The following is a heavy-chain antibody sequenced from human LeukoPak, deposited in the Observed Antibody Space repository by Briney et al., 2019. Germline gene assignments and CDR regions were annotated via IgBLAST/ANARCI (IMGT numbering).Heavy chain of an antibody. Sequence: GGSLRLSCAASGFTFSSYWVSWVRQAPGKGLEWVANIKQDGSEKYYVDSVKGRFTISRDNAKNSLYLQMNSLRAEDTAVYYCAARADYFDYWGQGTLVTVSS. CDR2: IKQDGSEK. CDR1: GFTFSSYW. V-gene: IGHV3-7*01. J-gene: IGHJ4*02. CDR3: AARADYFDY.